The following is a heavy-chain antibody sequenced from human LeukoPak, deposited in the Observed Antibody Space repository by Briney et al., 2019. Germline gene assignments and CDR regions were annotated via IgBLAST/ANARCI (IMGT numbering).Heavy chain of an antibody. V-gene: IGHV3-21*01. CDR3: ARDSRGYSYGF. Sequence: GGSLRLSCAASGFTFSSYSMNWVRQAPGKGLEWVSSISSSSSYIYYADSVKGRFTISRDNAENSLYLQMNSLRAEDTAVYYCARDSRGYSYGFWGQGTLVTVSS. CDR1: GFTFSSYS. CDR2: ISSSSSYI. J-gene: IGHJ4*02. D-gene: IGHD5-18*01.